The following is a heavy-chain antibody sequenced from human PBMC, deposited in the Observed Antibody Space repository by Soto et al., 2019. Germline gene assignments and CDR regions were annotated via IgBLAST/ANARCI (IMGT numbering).Heavy chain of an antibody. Sequence: PSETLSLTCIVSGGSISTGDNYWSWIRQPPGKGLEWIGYIYYSGTTYYNPSLKSRATISADTSKNQLSLKLSSVTAADTAVYYCARYYGGNSDAFDIWGQGTTVTVSS. V-gene: IGHV4-30-4*01. J-gene: IGHJ3*02. CDR3: ARYYGGNSDAFDI. CDR1: GGSISTGDNY. D-gene: IGHD3-10*01. CDR2: IYYSGTT.